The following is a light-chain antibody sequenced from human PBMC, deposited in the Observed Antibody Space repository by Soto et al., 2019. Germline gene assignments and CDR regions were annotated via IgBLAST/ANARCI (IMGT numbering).Light chain of an antibody. V-gene: IGLV1-51*01. CDR2: DNN. Sequence: QSVLTQPPSVSAAPRQTVTIFCSGSSSNIGNNYVSWYQQLPGTAPKLLIYDNNKRPSGIPDRFSGSKSGTSATLGITGLQTGDEADYYCGTWDSSLSAGVFGGGTKLTVL. CDR1: SSNIGNNY. CDR3: GTWDSSLSAGV. J-gene: IGLJ2*01.